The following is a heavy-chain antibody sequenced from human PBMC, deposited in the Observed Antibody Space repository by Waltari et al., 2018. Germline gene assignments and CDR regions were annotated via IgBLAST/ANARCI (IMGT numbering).Heavy chain of an antibody. CDR1: GGSISSSSYY. J-gene: IGHJ4*02. Sequence: QLQLQESGPGLVKPSATPSLTCTVPGGSISSSSYYWCWIRPPPRQGLSWTGSIYYSGSTYYNPSLKSRVTMSVDTSKNQFSLKLSSVTAADTAVYYCARLDYDYVWGSYRYKSFDYWGQGTLVTVSS. CDR3: ARLDYDYVWGSYRYKSFDY. D-gene: IGHD3-16*02. V-gene: IGHV4-39*01. CDR2: IYYSGST.